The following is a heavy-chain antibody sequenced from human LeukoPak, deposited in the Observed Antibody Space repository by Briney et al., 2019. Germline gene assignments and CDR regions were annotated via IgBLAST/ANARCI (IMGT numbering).Heavy chain of an antibody. V-gene: IGHV3-30*03. Sequence: GRSLRLSCAASGFTFSSYGIHWVRQAPGKGLDWVAVISYDGNNKYYADSVKGRFTISRDNSKNTLYLQMNSLRAEDTAVYYCARDPGAYSSSPIDYWGQGTLVTVSS. CDR3: ARDPGAYSSSPIDY. CDR1: GFTFSSYG. J-gene: IGHJ4*02. CDR2: ISYDGNNK. D-gene: IGHD6-6*01.